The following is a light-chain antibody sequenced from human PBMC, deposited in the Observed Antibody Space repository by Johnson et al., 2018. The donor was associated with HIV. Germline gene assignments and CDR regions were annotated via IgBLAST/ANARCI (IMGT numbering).Light chain of an antibody. CDR2: EDN. CDR3: GVWDASLTPRYG. V-gene: IGLV1-51*02. CDR1: SSNIGNNY. J-gene: IGLJ1*01. Sequence: QPVLTQPPSVSAAPGQTVTISCSGSSSNIGNNYVSWYQQLPGAAPTLLIYEDNKRPSGIPDRFSGSKSGATASLGISGLQTGDEADYYCGVWDASLTPRYGLGTGTTIAVL.